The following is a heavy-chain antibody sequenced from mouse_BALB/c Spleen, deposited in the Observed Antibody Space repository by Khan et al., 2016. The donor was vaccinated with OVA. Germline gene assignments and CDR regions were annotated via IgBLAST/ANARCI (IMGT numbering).Heavy chain of an antibody. Sequence: EVQLQESGGGLEKPGGSLKVSCSASGFTFSTYAMSWVRQTPEKRLEWVATVSSGGHYTFYPDSVKGRFTISRDNAKNTLYLQMSSLRSEDTAMYYCARSLVDYHAMDYWGQGTSVTVSS. D-gene: IGHD2-2*01. CDR2: VSSGGHYT. J-gene: IGHJ4*01. CDR1: GFTFSTYA. V-gene: IGHV5-9-3*01. CDR3: ARSLVDYHAMDY.